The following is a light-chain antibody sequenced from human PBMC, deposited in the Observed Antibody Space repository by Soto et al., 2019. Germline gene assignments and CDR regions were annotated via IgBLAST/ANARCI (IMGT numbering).Light chain of an antibody. CDR1: QSVSSSY. V-gene: IGKV3-20*01. CDR3: QQYGSSSWT. Sequence: VLTQSACTLSLSPGERATLSCRASQSVSSSYLAWYQQKPGQAPRLLIYGASSRATGIPDRFSGSGSGTDFTLTISRLEPEDFAVYYCQQYGSSSWTFGQGTKVDIK. J-gene: IGKJ1*01. CDR2: GAS.